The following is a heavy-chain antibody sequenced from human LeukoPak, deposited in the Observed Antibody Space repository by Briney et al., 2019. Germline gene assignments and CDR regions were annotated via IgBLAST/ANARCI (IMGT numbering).Heavy chain of an antibody. CDR1: GGSISSYY. Sequence: SETLSLTCTVSGGSISSYYWSWIRQPSGKGLEWIGYIYYSGSTNYNPSLKSRVTISVDTSKNQFSLKLSSVTAAGTAVYYCARLGRQWLEHYFDYWGQGTLVTVSS. J-gene: IGHJ4*02. D-gene: IGHD6-19*01. CDR2: IYYSGST. CDR3: ARLGRQWLEHYFDY. V-gene: IGHV4-59*08.